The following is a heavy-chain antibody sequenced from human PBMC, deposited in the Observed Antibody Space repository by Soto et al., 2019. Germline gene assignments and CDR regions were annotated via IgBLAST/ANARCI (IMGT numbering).Heavy chain of an antibody. CDR1: GGAISSNY. J-gene: IGHJ4*02. Sequence: SETLSLTCTVSGGAISSNYWTWIRQPPGKGLEWIGYVYNSGSTNYNPSLKSRVTISEDTSKSQFSLKVNSMTAADTAVYYCARYRREAVAGYTLDNWGQGILVTVSS. D-gene: IGHD6-13*01. CDR3: ARYRREAVAGYTLDN. CDR2: VYNSGST. V-gene: IGHV4-59*01.